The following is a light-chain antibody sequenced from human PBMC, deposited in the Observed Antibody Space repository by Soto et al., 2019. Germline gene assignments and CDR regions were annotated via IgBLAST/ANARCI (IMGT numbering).Light chain of an antibody. CDR3: QQYGSAPFT. V-gene: IGKV3-20*01. J-gene: IGKJ3*01. Sequence: EVMLTQSPATLSLSTGEKATVSCRDSQSVASSHLAWYRQKPGQTPRLLIYDASSRATGIPDRISGSGSGTDFTLTISRLEPEDFAVYYCQQYGSAPFTFGPGTKVDI. CDR1: QSVASSH. CDR2: DAS.